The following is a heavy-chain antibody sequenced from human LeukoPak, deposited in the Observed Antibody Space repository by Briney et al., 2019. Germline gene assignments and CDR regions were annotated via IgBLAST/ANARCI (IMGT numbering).Heavy chain of an antibody. CDR1: GYTFTSYG. CDR3: APETYYYDSSGYSS. CDR2: ISAYNGNT. D-gene: IGHD3-22*01. V-gene: IGHV1-18*01. Sequence: ASVKVSCKASGYTFTSYGISWVRQAPGQGLEWMGWISAYNGNTNYAQKLQGRVTMTTDTSTSTAYMELRSLRSDDTAVYYCAPETYYYDSSGYSSWGQGTLVTVSS. J-gene: IGHJ4*02.